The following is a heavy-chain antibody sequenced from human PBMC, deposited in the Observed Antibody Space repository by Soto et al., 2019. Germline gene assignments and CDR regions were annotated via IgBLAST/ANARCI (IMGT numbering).Heavy chain of an antibody. CDR3: ARGRYSSSSNWFDP. CDR2: IYYSGST. J-gene: IGHJ5*02. D-gene: IGHD6-6*01. V-gene: IGHV4-31*03. Sequence: PSETLSLTCTVSGGSISSGGYYWSWIRHHPGKDLEWIGYIYYSGSTYYNPSLKSRVTISVDTSKNQFSLKLRSVTAADTAVYYCARGRYSSSSNWFDPWGQGTLVTVSS. CDR1: GGSISSGGYY.